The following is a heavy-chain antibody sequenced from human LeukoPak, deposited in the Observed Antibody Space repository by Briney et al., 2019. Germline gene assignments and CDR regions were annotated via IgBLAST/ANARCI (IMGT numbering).Heavy chain of an antibody. Sequence: SETLSLTCAVYGGTFSGYYWSWIRQPPGKGLEWIGEINHSGNTYYNPSLKSRVTISVDTSKNQFSLKLSSVTAADTAVYYCARKYSSIWFDPWGQGTLVTVSS. CDR2: INHSGNT. J-gene: IGHJ5*02. D-gene: IGHD6-13*01. CDR3: ARKYSSIWFDP. V-gene: IGHV4-34*01. CDR1: GGTFSGYY.